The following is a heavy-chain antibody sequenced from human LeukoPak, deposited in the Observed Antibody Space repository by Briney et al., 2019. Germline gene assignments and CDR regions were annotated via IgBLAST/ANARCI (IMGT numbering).Heavy chain of an antibody. V-gene: IGHV3-23*01. CDR1: GFTFSSYS. J-gene: IGHJ4*02. CDR3: ARPKTGSTVANDY. CDR2: ISGSGGST. Sequence: GGSLRLSCAASGFTFSSYSMNWVRQAPGKGLEWVSAISGSGGSTYYADSVKGRFTISRDNSKNTLYLQMNSLRAEDTAVYYCARPKTGSTVANDYWGQGTLVTVSS. D-gene: IGHD4-11*01.